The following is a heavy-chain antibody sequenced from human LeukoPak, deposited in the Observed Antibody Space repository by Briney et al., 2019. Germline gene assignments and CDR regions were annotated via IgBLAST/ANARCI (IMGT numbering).Heavy chain of an antibody. J-gene: IGHJ4*02. CDR1: GFTFSSYA. CDR3: AKAEHIVVVTAIEPFDY. CDR2: ISGSGGST. V-gene: IGHV3-23*01. D-gene: IGHD2-21*02. Sequence: GGSLRPSCAASGFTFSSYAMSWVRQAPGKGLEWVSAISGSGGSTYYADSVKGRFTISRDNSKNTLYLQMNSLRAEDTAVYYCAKAEHIVVVTAIEPFDYWGQGTLVTVSS.